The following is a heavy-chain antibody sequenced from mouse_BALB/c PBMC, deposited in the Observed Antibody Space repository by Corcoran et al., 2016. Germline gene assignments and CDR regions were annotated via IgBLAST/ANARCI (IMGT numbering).Heavy chain of an antibody. J-gene: IGHJ4*01. CDR3: ASDMDY. CDR2: IDPENGNT. Sequence: EVQLQQSGAELVRPGALVKLSCKASGFNIKAYYMHWVKQRPEQGLEWIGWIDPENGNTIYDPKFQGKASITADTSSNTAYLQLSSLTSEDTAVYYCASDMDYWGQGTSVTVSS. CDR1: GFNIKAYY. V-gene: IGHV14-1*02.